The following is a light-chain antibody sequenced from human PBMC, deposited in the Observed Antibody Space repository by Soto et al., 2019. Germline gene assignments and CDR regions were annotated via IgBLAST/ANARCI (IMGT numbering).Light chain of an antibody. V-gene: IGKV1-5*03. Sequence: DIQMTQSPSTLSASVGDRVTITCRASQSINNWLAWYQQKPGKAPKLLIYKPSDLESGVPSRFSGSGSGTEFSLTISSLQPDDFATYYCQQYKSFSLTFGGGTRVEVK. J-gene: IGKJ4*01. CDR2: KPS. CDR3: QQYKSFSLT. CDR1: QSINNW.